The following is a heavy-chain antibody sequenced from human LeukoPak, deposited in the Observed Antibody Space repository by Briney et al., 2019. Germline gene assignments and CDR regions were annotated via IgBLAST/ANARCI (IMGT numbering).Heavy chain of an antibody. V-gene: IGHV1-2*04. CDR2: INPNSGGT. CDR1: GYTFTGYY. D-gene: IGHD6-13*01. CDR3: AREAGYSSSWYNY. Sequence: ASVKVSCKASGYTFTGYYMHWVRQAPGQGLECMGWINPNSGGTNYAQKFQGWVTMTRDTSISTAYMELSRLRSDDTAVYYCAREAGYSSSWYNYWGQGTLVTVSS. J-gene: IGHJ4*02.